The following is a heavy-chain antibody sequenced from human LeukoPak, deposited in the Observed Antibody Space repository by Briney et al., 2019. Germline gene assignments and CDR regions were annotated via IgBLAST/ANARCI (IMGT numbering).Heavy chain of an antibody. J-gene: IGHJ6*02. CDR3: ARLPPYYGSGSSGGMDV. Sequence: GESLQISCKGSGSSFTSYWIGWVRQMPGKGLEWMGIIHPGDSDTRYSPSFQGQVTISADKSISTAYLQWSSLKASDTAMYYCARLPPYYGSGSSGGMDVWGQGTTVTVSS. V-gene: IGHV5-51*01. CDR1: GSSFTSYW. D-gene: IGHD3-10*01. CDR2: IHPGDSDT.